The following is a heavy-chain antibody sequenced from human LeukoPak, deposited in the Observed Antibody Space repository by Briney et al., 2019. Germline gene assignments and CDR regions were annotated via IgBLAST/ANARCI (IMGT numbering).Heavy chain of an antibody. CDR2: VIPIFGTA. Sequence: SVKVSCKASGGTFSSYAISWVRQAPGQGLEWMGGVIPIFGTANYAQKFQGRVTITADESTSTAYMELSSLRSEDTAVYYCARALTRYCSSTSCYLGYFDYWGQGTLVTVSS. J-gene: IGHJ4*02. D-gene: IGHD2-2*01. V-gene: IGHV1-69*13. CDR1: GGTFSSYA. CDR3: ARALTRYCSSTSCYLGYFDY.